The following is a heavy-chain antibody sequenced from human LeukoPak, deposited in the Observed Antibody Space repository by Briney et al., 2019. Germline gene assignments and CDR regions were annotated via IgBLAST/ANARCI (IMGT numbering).Heavy chain of an antibody. CDR3: ARVDFWSGPDY. Sequence: PSETLSLTCAVYGGSFSGYYWSWIRQPPGKGLEWIGEINHSGSTNYNPSLKSRVTISVDTSKNQFSLKLSSVTAADTAVYYCARVDFWSGPDYWGQGTLVTVSS. CDR2: INHSGST. D-gene: IGHD3-3*01. J-gene: IGHJ4*02. V-gene: IGHV4-34*01. CDR1: GGSFSGYY.